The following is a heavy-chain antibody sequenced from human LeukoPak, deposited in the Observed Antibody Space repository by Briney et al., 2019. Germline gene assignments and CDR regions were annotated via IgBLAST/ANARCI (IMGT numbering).Heavy chain of an antibody. CDR1: GGSVSDYY. V-gene: IGHV4-59*02. Sequence: TSETLSLTCSVSGGSVSDYYWSWIRQPPGKGLEWIGYIYYSGSTNFNPSLKSRVTISVDTSKNQFSLNLSSVTAADTAVYYCARDRGPNCSGGSCWDYWGQGTLVTVSS. CDR2: IYYSGST. CDR3: ARDRGPNCSGGSCWDY. D-gene: IGHD2-15*01. J-gene: IGHJ4*02.